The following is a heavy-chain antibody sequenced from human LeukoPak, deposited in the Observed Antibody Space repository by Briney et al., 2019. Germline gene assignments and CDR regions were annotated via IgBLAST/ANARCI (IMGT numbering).Heavy chain of an antibody. CDR2: ISAYNGNT. D-gene: IGHD6-19*01. Sequence: ASVKVSCKASGYTFTSYGISWVQQAPGQGLEWMGWISAYNGNTNYAQKLQGRVTMTTDTSTSTAYMELRSLRSDDMAVYYCAVGEVAVAGLYYFDYWGQGTLVTVSS. V-gene: IGHV1-18*03. J-gene: IGHJ4*02. CDR1: GYTFTSYG. CDR3: AVGEVAVAGLYYFDY.